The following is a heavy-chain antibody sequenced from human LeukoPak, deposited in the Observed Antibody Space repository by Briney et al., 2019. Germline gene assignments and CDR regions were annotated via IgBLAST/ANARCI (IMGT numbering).Heavy chain of an antibody. J-gene: IGHJ4*02. CDR1: GFTFDDYG. CDR2: INWNGGST. V-gene: IGHV3-20*04. D-gene: IGHD3-22*01. Sequence: GGSLRPSCAASGFTFDDYGMSWVRQAPGKGLEWVSGINWNGGSTGYADSVKGRFTISRDNAKNSLYLQMNSLRAEDTALYYCARVGDSSGYYTSGFDYWGQGTLVTVSS. CDR3: ARVGDSSGYYTSGFDY.